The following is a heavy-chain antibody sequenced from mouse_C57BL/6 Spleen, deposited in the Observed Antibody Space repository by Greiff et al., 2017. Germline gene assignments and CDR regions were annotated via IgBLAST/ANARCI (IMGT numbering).Heavy chain of an antibody. V-gene: IGHV1-55*01. J-gene: IGHJ4*01. Sequence: QVQLQQSGAELVKPGASVKMSCKASGYTFTSYWITWVKQRPGQGLEWIGDIYPGSGSTNYNEKFKSKATLTVDTSSSTAYMQLSSLTSEDSAVYYCARHICGSGYGAMYCWGHRTSVPASS. D-gene: IGHD1-1*01. CDR3: ARHICGSGYGAMYC. CDR1: GYTFTSYW. CDR2: IYPGSGST.